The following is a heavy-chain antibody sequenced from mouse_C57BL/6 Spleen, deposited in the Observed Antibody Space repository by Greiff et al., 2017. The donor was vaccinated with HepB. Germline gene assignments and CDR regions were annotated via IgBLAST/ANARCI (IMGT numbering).Heavy chain of an antibody. CDR1: GFTFSSYA. D-gene: IGHD2-4*01. CDR2: ISDGGSYT. Sequence: EVQGVESGGGLVKPGGSLKLSCAASGFTFSSYAMSWVRQTPEKRLEWVATISDGGSYTYYPDNVKGRFTISRDNAKNNLYLQMSHLKSEDTAMYYCARGGVGDYDEGNFDYWGQGTTLTVSS. CDR3: ARGGVGDYDEGNFDY. V-gene: IGHV5-4*01. J-gene: IGHJ2*01.